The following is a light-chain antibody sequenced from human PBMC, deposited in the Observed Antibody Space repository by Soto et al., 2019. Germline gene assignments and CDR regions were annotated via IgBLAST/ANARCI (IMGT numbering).Light chain of an antibody. CDR1: SDDVGGYDI. CDR3: SSYAGRNNVI. J-gene: IGLJ2*01. CDR2: DVN. Sequence: QSALTQPPSASGSPGQSVTISCTGTSDDVGGYDIVSWYQQLPGKVPKLIIYDVNKRPSGVPDRFSGSKSANTASLTVSGLQAEDEADYYCSSYAGRNNVIFGGGTKLTVL. V-gene: IGLV2-8*01.